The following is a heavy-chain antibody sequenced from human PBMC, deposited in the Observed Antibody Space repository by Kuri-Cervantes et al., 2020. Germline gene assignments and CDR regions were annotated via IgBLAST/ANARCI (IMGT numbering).Heavy chain of an antibody. Sequence: ASVKVSCKASGYTFTSYDINWVRQATGQGLEWMGWMNPNSGNTGYAQKFQGRVTMTRNTSISTAHMELSSLRSEDTAVYYCARDRASMPDKGANDWFDPWGQGTLVTVSS. CDR3: ARDRASMPDKGANDWFDP. V-gene: IGHV1-8*02. CDR1: GYTFTSYD. D-gene: IGHD2/OR15-2a*01. J-gene: IGHJ5*02. CDR2: MNPNSGNT.